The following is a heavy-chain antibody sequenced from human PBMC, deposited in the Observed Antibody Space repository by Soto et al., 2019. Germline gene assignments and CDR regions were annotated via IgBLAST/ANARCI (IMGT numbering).Heavy chain of an antibody. CDR2: ISGSGGST. J-gene: IGHJ6*03. Sequence: GGSLRLSCAASGFTFSSYAMSWVRQAPGKGLEWVSTISGSGGSTYYADSVKGRFTISRDNSKNTLYLQMNSLRAEDTAVYYCAKGAGFYYYYYMDVWGKGTTVTVSS. V-gene: IGHV3-23*01. CDR1: GFTFSSYA. CDR3: AKGAGFYYYYYMDV. D-gene: IGHD6-19*01.